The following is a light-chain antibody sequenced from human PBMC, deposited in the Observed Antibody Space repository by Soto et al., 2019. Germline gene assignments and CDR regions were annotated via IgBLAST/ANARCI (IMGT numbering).Light chain of an antibody. V-gene: IGKV3-20*01. Sequence: EIVLTQSPGALSLSPGERATLSCRASQSVTSSYLAWYQQKPGQAPRLLIYGASIRATGVPGRFSGSGSGTDLTLTITRLEPEDFAVYYCQQYGTSPLMYTFGQGTKLSIK. CDR3: QQYGTSPLMYT. CDR2: GAS. CDR1: QSVTSSY. J-gene: IGKJ2*01.